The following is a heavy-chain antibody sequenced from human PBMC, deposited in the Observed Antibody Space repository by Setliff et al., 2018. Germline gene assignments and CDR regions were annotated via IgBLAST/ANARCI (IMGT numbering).Heavy chain of an antibody. D-gene: IGHD6-19*01. V-gene: IGHV3-21*04. Sequence: PGGSLRLSCAASGFTFSSYSMNWVRQAPGKGLEWVSSISSSSSYIYYADSVKGRFTISRDNAKNTLYLQMNSLRAEDTAVYYCAKENRGWYDYWGQGTLVTVSS. J-gene: IGHJ4*02. CDR1: GFTFSSYS. CDR3: AKENRGWYDY. CDR2: ISSSSSYI.